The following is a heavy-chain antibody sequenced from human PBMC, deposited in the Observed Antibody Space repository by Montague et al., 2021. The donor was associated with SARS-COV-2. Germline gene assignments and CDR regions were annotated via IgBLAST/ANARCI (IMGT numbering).Heavy chain of an antibody. CDR2: INHSGST. V-gene: IGHV4-34*01. D-gene: IGHD1-26*01. J-gene: IGHJ6*02. CDR3: ARSGWEHHVRVRYYYYYGMDV. CDR1: GGSFSGYY. Sequence: SETLSLTCAVYGGSFSGYYWSWIRQPPGKGLEWIGEINHSGSTNYNPSLKSRVTISVDTSKNQFSLKLSSVTAADTAVYYCARSGWEHHVRVRYYYYYGMDVWGQGTTVTVSS.